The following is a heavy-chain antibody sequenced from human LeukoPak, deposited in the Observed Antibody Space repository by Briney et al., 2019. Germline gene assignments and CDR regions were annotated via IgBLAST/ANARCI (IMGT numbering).Heavy chain of an antibody. CDR3: ARDGGIRGPNWGSGDY. CDR2: ISYDGSNK. V-gene: IGHV3-30-3*01. D-gene: IGHD7-27*01. Sequence: HPGRSLRLSCAVSGFTFSSYAMHWGRQPPRKGLEWVAVISYDGSNKYYADSVKGRFTISRDNSKNTLYLQMNSLRAEDTAVYFWARDGGIRGPNWGSGDYWGQGTLVTVSS. CDR1: GFTFSSYA. J-gene: IGHJ4*02.